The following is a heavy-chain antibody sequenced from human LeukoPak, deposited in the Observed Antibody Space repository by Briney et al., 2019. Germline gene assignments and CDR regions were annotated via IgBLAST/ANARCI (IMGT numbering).Heavy chain of an antibody. D-gene: IGHD2-2*01. CDR2: IKSNGDGGTT. CDR3: TADGNCQTTSCY. J-gene: IGHJ4*02. Sequence: GGSLRLSCTASGFTFSNAWMSWVRQAPGKGLEWIGRIKSNGDGGTTEFAAPVKGRFTISRDDSKNTLYLQMNSLETEDTAVYYCTADGNCQTTSCYWRQGALVTVSS. CDR1: GFTFSNAW. V-gene: IGHV3-15*01.